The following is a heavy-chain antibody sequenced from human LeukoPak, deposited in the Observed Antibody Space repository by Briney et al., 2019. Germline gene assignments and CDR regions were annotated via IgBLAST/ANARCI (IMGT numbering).Heavy chain of an antibody. J-gene: IGHJ4*02. CDR2: ISGSGGST. D-gene: IGHD2-2*01. CDR1: GFTFSSYA. V-gene: IGHV3-23*01. Sequence: GGSLRLSCAASGFTFSSYAMSWVRQAPGKGLEWVSAISGSGGSTYYADSVKRRFTISRDNSKNTLYLQMNSLRAEDTAVYYCAKDHGYCSSTSCYPSENYWGQGTLVTVSS. CDR3: AKDHGYCSSTSCYPSENY.